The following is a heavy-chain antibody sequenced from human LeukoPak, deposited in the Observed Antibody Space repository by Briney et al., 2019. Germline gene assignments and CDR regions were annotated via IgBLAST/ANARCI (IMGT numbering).Heavy chain of an antibody. CDR1: GYSISSGYY. CDR2: IYHSGST. CDR3: AKSYYDTVFYYYYMDV. V-gene: IGHV4-38-2*02. J-gene: IGHJ6*03. Sequence: SETLSLTCTVSGYSISSGYYWGWIRQPPGKGLEWIGSIYHSGSTYYNPSLKSRVTISVDTSKNQFSLKLSSVTAADTAVYYCAKSYYDTVFYYYYMDVWGKGTTVTISS. D-gene: IGHD3-22*01.